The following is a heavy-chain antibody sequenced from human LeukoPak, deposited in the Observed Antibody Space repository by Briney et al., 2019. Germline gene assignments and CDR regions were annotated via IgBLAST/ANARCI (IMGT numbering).Heavy chain of an antibody. Sequence: PGGSLRLSCVASGLMFSNYAMNWVRQAPGKGLEWVALIGTNPAATHYPDSVQGRFTISRDNSRNTLYLQMNSLRAEDTAVYYCARDRGLYYYNSRGYYHDYWGQGTLVTVSS. J-gene: IGHJ4*02. CDR2: IGTNPAAT. D-gene: IGHD3-22*01. CDR1: GLMFSNYA. V-gene: IGHV3-23*01. CDR3: ARDRGLYYYNSRGYYHDY.